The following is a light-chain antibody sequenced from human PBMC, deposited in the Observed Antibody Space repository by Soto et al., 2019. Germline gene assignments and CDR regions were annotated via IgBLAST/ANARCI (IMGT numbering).Light chain of an antibody. CDR2: DVS. CDR1: STDVGRYNY. Sequence: QSALTQPRSVSGSPGQSVTISCTGTSTDVGRYNYVSWYQHHPGKAPKLMIYDVSTRPSGVPDRFSGSKSGTTVSLTISGLQAEDEDDYYCCSYAGSPYVFGTGTKLTVL. J-gene: IGLJ1*01. V-gene: IGLV2-11*01. CDR3: CSYAGSPYV.